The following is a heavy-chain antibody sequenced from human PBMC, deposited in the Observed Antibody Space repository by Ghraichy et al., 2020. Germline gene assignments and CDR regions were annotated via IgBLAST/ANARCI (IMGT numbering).Heavy chain of an antibody. V-gene: IGHV4-34*01. CDR1: GGSFSGYY. CDR2: VDHSGSN. CDR3: ARGVIRDRFSSSRLKGEYYYYGMDV. D-gene: IGHD6-6*01. Sequence: YGGSFSGYYWTWIRQPPGKGLVWIGEVDHSGSNNYNPSLKSRVTISLDTSKNQFSLKLSSVTAADTAVYYCARGVIRDRFSSSRLKGEYYYYGMDVWGQGTTVTVSS. J-gene: IGHJ6*02.